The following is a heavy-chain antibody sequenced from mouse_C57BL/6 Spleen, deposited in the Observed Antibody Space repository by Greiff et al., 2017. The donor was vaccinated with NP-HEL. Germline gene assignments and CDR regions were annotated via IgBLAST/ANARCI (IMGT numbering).Heavy chain of an antibody. CDR2: IDPETGGT. V-gene: IGHV1-15*01. Sequence: VQLQQSGAELVRPGASVTLSCTASGYTFTDYEMHWVKQTPVHGLEWIGAIDPETGGTAYNQKFKGKAILTADKSSSTAYMELRSLTSEDSAVYYCTRWGGGYAMDYWGQGTSVTVSS. CDR1: GYTFTDYE. J-gene: IGHJ4*01. D-gene: IGHD1-1*02. CDR3: TRWGGGYAMDY.